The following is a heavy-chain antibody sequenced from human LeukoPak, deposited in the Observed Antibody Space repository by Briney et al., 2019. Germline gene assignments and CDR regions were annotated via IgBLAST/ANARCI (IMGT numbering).Heavy chain of an antibody. CDR3: ATSTVTHTRDP. Sequence: ASVKVSCQASEYTSSDFYLNWVRQAPGQGLEWMGWINPYTGATIYAQNFQGRVTMTWDASIGTGYVELTRLTSDDTALYYCATSTVTHTRDPWGQGTLVTV. D-gene: IGHD1-1*01. CDR2: INPYTGAT. J-gene: IGHJ5*02. V-gene: IGHV1-2*02. CDR1: EYTSSDFY.